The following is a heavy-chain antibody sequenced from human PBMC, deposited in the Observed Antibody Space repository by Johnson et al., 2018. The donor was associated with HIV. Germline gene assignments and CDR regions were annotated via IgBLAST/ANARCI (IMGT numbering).Heavy chain of an antibody. D-gene: IGHD3-22*01. Sequence: MQLVESGGGLVQPGGSLRLSCAASGFTFSSYWMSWVRQAPGKGLEWVSNIKQDGSEKYYVDSVKGRFTISRDNAKNSLYLQMNSLRAEDTAMYFCVRRFYDSSAFDVWGQGTLVTVSS. CDR1: GFTFSSYW. V-gene: IGHV3-7*02. J-gene: IGHJ3*01. CDR3: VRRFYDSSAFDV. CDR2: IKQDGSEK.